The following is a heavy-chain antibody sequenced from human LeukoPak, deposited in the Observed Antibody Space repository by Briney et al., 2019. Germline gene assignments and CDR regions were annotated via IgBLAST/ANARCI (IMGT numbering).Heavy chain of an antibody. CDR3: ARDFWGAYRVDYFDY. CDR1: GFTFSNYW. D-gene: IGHD3-3*01. Sequence: GGSLRLSCAASGFTFSNYWMSWVRRAPGKGLEGVANIKQDGSETYYVDSVRGRFTISRDNAKKSLYLQMNSLRAEDTAVYYCARDFWGAYRVDYFDYWGQGTLVTVSS. J-gene: IGHJ4*02. CDR2: IKQDGSET. V-gene: IGHV3-7*01.